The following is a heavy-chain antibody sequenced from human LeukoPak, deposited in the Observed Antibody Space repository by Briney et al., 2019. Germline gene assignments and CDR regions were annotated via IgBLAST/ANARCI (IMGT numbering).Heavy chain of an antibody. V-gene: IGHV4-39*07. D-gene: IGHD3/OR15-3a*01. CDR3: ARAFKNGIFGPFYY. J-gene: IGHJ4*02. Sequence: PSETLSLTCTVSGGSISSSSYYWGWIRQPPGKGLEWIGSIYYSGSTYYNPSLKSRVTISVDTSKNQFSLKLSSVTAADTAVYYCARAFKNGIFGPFYYWGQGTLVTVSP. CDR2: IYYSGST. CDR1: GGSISSSSYY.